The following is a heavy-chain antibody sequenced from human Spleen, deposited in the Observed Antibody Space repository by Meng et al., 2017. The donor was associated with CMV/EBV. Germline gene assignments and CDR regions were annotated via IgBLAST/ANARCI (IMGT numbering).Heavy chain of an antibody. J-gene: IGHJ6*02. D-gene: IGHD1/OR15-1a*01. CDR1: GFSFTSYW. V-gene: IGHV3-7*03. CDR3: AKQTYGMDV. Sequence: GESLKISCAASGFSFTSYWMTWVRQAPGKGLEWVANMNQDGSQKHYVDSVKGRFTISRDNAKKSLYLQMNSLRSEDTALYYCAKQTYGMDVWGQGTTVTVSS. CDR2: MNQDGSQK.